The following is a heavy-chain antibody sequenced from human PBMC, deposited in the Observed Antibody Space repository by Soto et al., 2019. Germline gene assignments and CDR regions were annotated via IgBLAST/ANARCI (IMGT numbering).Heavy chain of an antibody. Sequence: PGGSLRLSCAASGFTFSSCAMSWVRQAPGKGLEWVSAISGSGGSTYYADSVKGRFTISRDNSKNTLYLQMNSLRAEDTAVYYCANDYVWGSYRLGPYYFDYWGQGTLVTVSS. CDR1: GFTFSSCA. CDR3: ANDYVWGSYRLGPYYFDY. D-gene: IGHD3-16*02. V-gene: IGHV3-23*01. CDR2: ISGSGGST. J-gene: IGHJ4*02.